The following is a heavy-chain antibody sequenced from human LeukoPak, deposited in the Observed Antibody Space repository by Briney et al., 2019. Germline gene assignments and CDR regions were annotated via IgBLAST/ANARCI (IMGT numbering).Heavy chain of an antibody. J-gene: IGHJ2*01. D-gene: IGHD4-11*01. CDR1: GGSISSSSYY. V-gene: IGHV4-39*01. CDR3: ARVSKWYFDL. CDR2: IYYSCNT. Sequence: PSETLSLTCTVSGGSISSSSYYWGWIRQPPGKGLEWIVVIYYSCNTYYNPTLNSPFTISVDRSKNQFSLKLRSVTAAVTALFYCARVSKWYFDLWGRGTLVTVSS.